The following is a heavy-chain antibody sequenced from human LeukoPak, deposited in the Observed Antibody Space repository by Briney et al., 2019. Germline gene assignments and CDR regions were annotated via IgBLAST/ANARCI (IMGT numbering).Heavy chain of an antibody. V-gene: IGHV5-51*01. Sequence: GESLKISCKFSGDTLRRNWIAWVRQMPGKGLEWMGVIHLDDSDARYSPSFQGQVTLSADKSTSTANLQWASLKASDTGIYYCARRMPRTLTWDALDIWGQGTMVTVSS. CDR3: ARRMPRTLTWDALDI. CDR2: IHLDDSDA. CDR1: GDTLRRNW. D-gene: IGHD2-2*01. J-gene: IGHJ3*02.